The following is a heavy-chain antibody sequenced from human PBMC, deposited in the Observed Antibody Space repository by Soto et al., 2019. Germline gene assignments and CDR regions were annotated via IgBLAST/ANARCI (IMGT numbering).Heavy chain of an antibody. Sequence: PETLSLTCTASGASLSSYYWSWIRQPPGKGLEWIGYIYYSGSTNYNPSLKSRVTISVDTSKNQFSLKLSSVTAADTAVYYCARHCRYNWNDVLGWVDPWGQGTQVTVAS. V-gene: IGHV4-59*08. CDR2: IYYSGST. CDR1: GASLSSYY. D-gene: IGHD1-1*01. J-gene: IGHJ5*02. CDR3: ARHCRYNWNDVLGWVDP.